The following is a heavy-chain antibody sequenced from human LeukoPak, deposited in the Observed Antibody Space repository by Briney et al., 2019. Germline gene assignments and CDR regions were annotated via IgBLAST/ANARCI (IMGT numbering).Heavy chain of an antibody. D-gene: IGHD3-10*01. CDR3: ARGGRMVRGVIMDDAFDI. CDR1: GFTFSSYS. J-gene: IGHJ3*02. V-gene: IGHV3-48*01. CDR2: ISSSSSTI. Sequence: PGGSLRLSCAASGFTFSSYSMNWVRQAPGKGLEWVSYISSSSSTIYYADSVKGRFTISRDNAKNSLYLQMNSLRAEDTAVYYCARGGRMVRGVIMDDAFDIWGQGTMVTVSP.